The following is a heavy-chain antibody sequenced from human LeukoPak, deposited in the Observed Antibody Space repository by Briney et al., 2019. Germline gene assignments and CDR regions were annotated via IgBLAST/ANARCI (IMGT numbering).Heavy chain of an antibody. V-gene: IGHV4-39*01. CDR2: IYYSGST. J-gene: IGHJ4*02. CDR3: ARLIYDFWNVDY. CDR1: GGSISSSSYY. Sequence: SETLSLTCTVSGGSISSSSYYWGWIRQPPGKGLEWIGSIYYSGSTYYNPSLKSRVTISVDTSKNQFSLKLSSVTAADTAVYYCARLIYDFWNVDYWGQGTLVTVSS. D-gene: IGHD3-3*01.